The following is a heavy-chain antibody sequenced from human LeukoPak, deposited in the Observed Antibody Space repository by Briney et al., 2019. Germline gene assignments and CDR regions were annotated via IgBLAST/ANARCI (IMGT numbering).Heavy chain of an antibody. CDR2: ISYDGSNK. CDR3: ASGRYGSGGYEFDY. Sequence: GGSLRLSCAASGFTFSSYGMHWVRQAPGKGLEWVAVISYDGSNKYYADSVKGRFTISRDNSKNTLYLQMNSLRAEDTAVYYCASGRYGSGGYEFDYWGQGTLVTVSS. CDR1: GFTFSSYG. V-gene: IGHV3-30*03. D-gene: IGHD3-10*01. J-gene: IGHJ4*02.